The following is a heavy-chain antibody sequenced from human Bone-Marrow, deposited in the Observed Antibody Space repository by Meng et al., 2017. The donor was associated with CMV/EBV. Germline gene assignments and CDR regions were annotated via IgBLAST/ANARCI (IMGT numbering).Heavy chain of an antibody. CDR1: GFTFSSYA. CDR2: ISASGVST. D-gene: IGHD1-7*01. J-gene: IGHJ6*02. V-gene: IGHV3-23*01. Sequence: GGSLRLSCAASGFTFSSYAMSWVRQAPGKGLKWVSSISASGVSTYYAASVKGRFTLSRDNPENTLYLQVSSLRAEDTATYYCAKLGTAQVGNYYYGLGVCGQGTTVTVSS. CDR3: AKLGTAQVGNYYYGLGV.